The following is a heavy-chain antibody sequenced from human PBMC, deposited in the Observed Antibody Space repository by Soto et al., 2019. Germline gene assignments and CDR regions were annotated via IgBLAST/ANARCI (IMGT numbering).Heavy chain of an antibody. Sequence: ASVKVSCKASGGTFSSYAISWVRQAPGQGLEWMGGIIPIFGTANYAQKFQGRVTITADESTSTAYMELSSLRSEDTAVYYCADYDSSGCYAFDIWGQGTMVTVSS. CDR3: ADYDSSGCYAFDI. D-gene: IGHD3-22*01. J-gene: IGHJ3*02. V-gene: IGHV1-69*13. CDR2: IIPIFGTA. CDR1: GGTFSSYA.